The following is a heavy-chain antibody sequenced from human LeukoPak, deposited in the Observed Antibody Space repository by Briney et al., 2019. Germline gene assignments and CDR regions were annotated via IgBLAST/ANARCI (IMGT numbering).Heavy chain of an antibody. CDR1: GFTFSSYA. D-gene: IGHD4-11*01. Sequence: PGGSLRLSCAASGFTFSSYAMHWVRQAPGKGLEWVAVISYDGSNKYYADSVKGRFTISRDNSKNTLYLQMNSLRAEDTAVYYCARESRNDAFDIWGQGTMVTVSS. V-gene: IGHV3-30-3*01. CDR3: ARESRNDAFDI. CDR2: ISYDGSNK. J-gene: IGHJ3*02.